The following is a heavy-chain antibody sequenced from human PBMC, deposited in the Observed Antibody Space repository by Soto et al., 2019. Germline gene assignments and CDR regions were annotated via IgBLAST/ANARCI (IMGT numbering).Heavy chain of an antibody. J-gene: IGHJ4*02. Sequence: QLQLQECGSGLVKPSQTLSLTCAVSGGSISSDGYSWSWIRQPPGKGLEWIGYIYHSGSTYYNPSLKCRVTISVDRSKNQFSPKLSSVTAADTAVYYCARGPPNSIWGQGTLVTVSS. CDR3: ARGPPNSI. CDR1: GGSISSDGYS. CDR2: IYHSGST. D-gene: IGHD3-22*01. V-gene: IGHV4-30-2*01.